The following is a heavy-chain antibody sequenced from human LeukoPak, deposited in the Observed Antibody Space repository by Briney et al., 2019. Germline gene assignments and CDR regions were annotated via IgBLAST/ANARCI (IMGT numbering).Heavy chain of an antibody. CDR1: GYTFTSYG. J-gene: IGHJ4*02. D-gene: IGHD4-23*01. V-gene: IGHV1-18*01. CDR3: ARAYGGNSEADY. Sequence: ASVKVSCKASGYTFTSYGISWVRQAPGQGLEWMGWISPYNGNTNYAQKLQGRVTMTTDTSTSTAYMELRTLRSDDTAVYYCARAYGGNSEADYWGQGTLVTVSS. CDR2: ISPYNGNT.